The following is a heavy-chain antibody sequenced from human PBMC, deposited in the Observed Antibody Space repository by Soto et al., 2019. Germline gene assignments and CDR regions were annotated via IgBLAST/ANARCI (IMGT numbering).Heavy chain of an antibody. CDR3: ARGQPYCTNGVCYVYFDY. CDR2: INHSGST. V-gene: IGHV4-34*01. Sequence: LSLTCAVYGGSFSGYYWSWIRQPPGKGLEWIGEINHSGSTNYNPSLKSRVTISVDTSKNQFSLKLSSVTAADTAVYYCARGQPYCTNGVCYVYFDYWGQGTLVTVSS. J-gene: IGHJ4*02. CDR1: GGSFSGYY. D-gene: IGHD2-8*01.